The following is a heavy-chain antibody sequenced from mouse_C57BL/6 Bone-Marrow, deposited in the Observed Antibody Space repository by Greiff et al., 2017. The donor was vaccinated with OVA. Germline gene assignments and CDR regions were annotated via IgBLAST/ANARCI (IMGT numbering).Heavy chain of an antibody. V-gene: IGHV1-9*01. CDR2: LLPGSGST. CDR3: AREDCNYFWFAY. D-gene: IGHD2-1*01. Sequence: QVQLQQSGAELMKPGVTVKLSCKATGNTFTGYWIAWVKQRPGHGLEWIGELLPGSGSTNYNEKFKGKATFTADTSSNTAHMQLSSLTTEDSAIYYCAREDCNYFWFAYWGQGTLVTVSA. J-gene: IGHJ3*01. CDR1: GNTFTGYW.